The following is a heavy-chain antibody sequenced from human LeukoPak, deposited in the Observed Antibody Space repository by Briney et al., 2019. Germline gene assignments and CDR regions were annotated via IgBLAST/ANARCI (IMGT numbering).Heavy chain of an antibody. CDR3: ARETTGYDLDH. D-gene: IGHD3-3*01. CDR1: GINFHDYW. J-gene: IGHJ4*02. V-gene: IGHV3-7*01. Sequence: QPGGSLRLSCAVSGINFHDYWMTWVRQAPGKGLEWVANINQDGSEKNFVGSVEGRFTISRDNAKNSVFLDMKSLRVEDTAVYYCARETTGYDLDHWGQGALVIVSS. CDR2: INQDGSEK.